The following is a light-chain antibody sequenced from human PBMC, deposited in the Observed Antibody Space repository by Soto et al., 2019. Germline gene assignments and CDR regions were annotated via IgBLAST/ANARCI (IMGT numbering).Light chain of an antibody. Sequence: EILFTQSPGTLSLSPGERATLSCRASQSVSILLAWNQQKPGQSPRLLIHGATTRDTGIPARFSGSGSGTEFTLPISSLQSEDFEVYYCQQYNNWPRTFGQGTKVDIK. V-gene: IGKV3-15*01. CDR2: GAT. CDR3: QQYNNWPRT. CDR1: QSVSIL. J-gene: IGKJ1*01.